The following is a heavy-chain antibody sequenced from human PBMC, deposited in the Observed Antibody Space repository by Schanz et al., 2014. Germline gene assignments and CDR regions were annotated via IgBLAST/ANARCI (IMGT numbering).Heavy chain of an antibody. CDR3: AKDIAPLAARPGYGMDV. D-gene: IGHD6-13*01. CDR2: ISDSGGSM. V-gene: IGHV3-23*04. CDR1: GFTFSDYA. J-gene: IGHJ6*02. Sequence: EVQLEESGGGLVQPGGSLRVSCAATGFTFSDYAMSWVRQAPGKGLEWVSAISDSGGSMFYADSVKGRFTISRDNSINTLSLQMNSLSAEDTAVYYCAKDIAPLAARPGYGMDVWGQGTTVTVSS.